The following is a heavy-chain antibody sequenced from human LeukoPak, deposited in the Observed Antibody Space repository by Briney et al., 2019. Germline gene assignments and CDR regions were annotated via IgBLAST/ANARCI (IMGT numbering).Heavy chain of an antibody. J-gene: IGHJ4*02. V-gene: IGHV4-34*01. D-gene: IGHD1-14*01. CDR3: ARGPDHAKVGY. CDR1: GGSFSGYY. Sequence: PSETLSLTCAVYGGSFSGYYWTWIRQPPEKGLEWIGENNDGGYADYNTSLKSRLTISIDTSKNQFSLKLSSVTAADTAVYYCARGPDHAKVGYWGQGTLVTVSS. CDR2: NNDGGYA.